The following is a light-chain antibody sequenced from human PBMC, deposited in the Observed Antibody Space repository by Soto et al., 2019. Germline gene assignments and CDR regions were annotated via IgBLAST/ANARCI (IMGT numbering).Light chain of an antibody. CDR3: QTWNTGIVV. J-gene: IGLJ2*01. CDR1: SGHSSYA. Sequence: QAVVTQSPSASASLGASVKLTCTLSSGHSSYAIAWHQQQPEKGPRYLMKVNNDGSHSKGDGIPDRFSGSRSGTERYLTISSLQSEDEADYYCQTWNTGIVVFGGGTKLTVL. V-gene: IGLV4-69*01. CDR2: VNNDGSH.